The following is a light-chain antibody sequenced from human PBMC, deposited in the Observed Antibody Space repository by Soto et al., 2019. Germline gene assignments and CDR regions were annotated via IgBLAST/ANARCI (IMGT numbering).Light chain of an antibody. V-gene: IGKV3-15*01. CDR3: QQYNTRPRT. CDR2: GAT. Sequence: EIVMTRSQGTLSLSPVERATLSFMASQSVGSNLAWHQQNPGPAPRLLIYGATSSASGIQARISGSGSGTEFTLTISMLQSEDFAVYSCQQYNTRPRTFGQGTKVDIK. J-gene: IGKJ1*01. CDR1: QSVGSN.